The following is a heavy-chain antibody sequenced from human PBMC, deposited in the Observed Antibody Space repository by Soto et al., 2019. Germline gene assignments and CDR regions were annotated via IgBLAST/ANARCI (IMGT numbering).Heavy chain of an antibody. D-gene: IGHD1-26*01. J-gene: IGHJ4*02. CDR2: INAGNGNT. Sequence: ASVKVSCKASGYTFTSYAMHWVRQAPGQRLEWMGWINAGNGNTKYSQKFQGRVTITRDTSASTAYMELSSLRSEDTAVYYCARDLVRGSYKTSGFDYWGQGTLVTVSS. V-gene: IGHV1-3*01. CDR1: GYTFTSYA. CDR3: ARDLVRGSYKTSGFDY.